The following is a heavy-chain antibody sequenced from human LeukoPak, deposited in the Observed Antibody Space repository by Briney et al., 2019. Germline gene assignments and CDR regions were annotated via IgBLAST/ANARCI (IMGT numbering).Heavy chain of an antibody. D-gene: IGHD2-2*01. Sequence: SETLSLTCTVSGGSISSYYWSWIRQPPGKGLEWIGYIYYSGSTNYNPSLKSRVTISVDTSKNQFSLKLSSVTAADTAVYYCAREIGYCSSTSCDFYYYYGMDVWGQGTTVTVSS. CDR3: AREIGYCSSTSCDFYYYYGMDV. CDR1: GGSISSYY. J-gene: IGHJ6*02. V-gene: IGHV4-59*12. CDR2: IYYSGST.